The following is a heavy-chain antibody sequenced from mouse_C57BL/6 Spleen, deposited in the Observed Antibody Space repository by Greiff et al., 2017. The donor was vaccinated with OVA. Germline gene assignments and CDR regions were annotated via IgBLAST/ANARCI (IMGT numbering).Heavy chain of an antibody. J-gene: IGHJ2*01. V-gene: IGHV7-3*01. CDR1: GFTFTDYY. CDR3: ARYPVGRAFDY. Sequence: EVKVVESGGGLVQPGGSLSLSCAASGFTFTDYYMSWVRQPPGKALEWLGFIRNKANGYTTEYSASVKGRFTISRDNSQSILYLQMNALRAEDSATYYCARYPVGRAFDYWGQGTTFTVSS. CDR2: IRNKANGYTT. D-gene: IGHD3-3*01.